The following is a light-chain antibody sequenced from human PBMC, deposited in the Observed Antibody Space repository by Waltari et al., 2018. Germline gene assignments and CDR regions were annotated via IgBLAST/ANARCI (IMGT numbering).Light chain of an antibody. CDR3: ASWDDSLSGWL. Sequence: QSVLTQPPSASGTPGQRVYIPCSGGSSNIGSHYLYWYQQIPGTAPKRLIYRSTKRHSGVPDRFSGSKSGTADSLAVSGLRSEDEADYYCASWDDSLSGWLFGGGTKLTGL. V-gene: IGLV1-47*01. CDR2: RST. J-gene: IGLJ2*01. CDR1: SSNIGSHY.